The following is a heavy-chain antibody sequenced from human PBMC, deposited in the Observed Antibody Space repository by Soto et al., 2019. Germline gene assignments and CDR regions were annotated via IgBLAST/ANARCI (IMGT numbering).Heavy chain of an antibody. CDR2: ISPVFGTP. CDR3: ARGGALSTSWYWGDGLDS. V-gene: IGHV1-69*06. Sequence: QVQLEQSGSEVKKSGSSVKVSCKASGYSFSSHAITWVRQAPGQGLEWMGGISPVFGTPSYAQKFQGRVTISADKSTNTSYLELRSVRSEDTAVYYCARGGALSTSWYWGDGLDSWGQGTQVTVSS. D-gene: IGHD6-13*01. CDR1: GYSFSSHA. J-gene: IGHJ4*02.